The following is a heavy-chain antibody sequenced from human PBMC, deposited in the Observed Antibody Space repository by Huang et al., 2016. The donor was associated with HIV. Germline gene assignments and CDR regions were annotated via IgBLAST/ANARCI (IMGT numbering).Heavy chain of an antibody. Sequence: EVHLVESGGGVVRPGGSLRLSCAASGVTFEDYGMSWVRQVPGKGLEWVSAINWNGESSNYGDSVKGRFTISRDNAKNSLYLQVNMLRGEDTALYYCARDSMVRGGAFDIWGQGTMVTVSS. D-gene: IGHD3-10*01. J-gene: IGHJ3*02. CDR1: GVTFEDYG. V-gene: IGHV3-20*04. CDR3: ARDSMVRGGAFDI. CDR2: INWNGESS.